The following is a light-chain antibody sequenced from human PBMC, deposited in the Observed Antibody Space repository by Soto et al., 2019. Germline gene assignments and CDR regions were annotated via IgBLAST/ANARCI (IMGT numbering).Light chain of an antibody. Sequence: QSALTQPASVSGSPGQSITISCTGTSSDVGAYNYVSWYQQHPDKAPKLMIFEVSDRPSGVSNRFSGSRSGNTASLTISGLQAEDEADYYCSSYTDSSNYVFGTGTQLTVL. V-gene: IGLV2-14*01. CDR1: SSDVGAYNY. J-gene: IGLJ1*01. CDR2: EVS. CDR3: SSYTDSSNYV.